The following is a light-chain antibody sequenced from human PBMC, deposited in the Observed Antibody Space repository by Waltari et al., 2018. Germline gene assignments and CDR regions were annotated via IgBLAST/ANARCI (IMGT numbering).Light chain of an antibody. CDR1: QSVSSSY. V-gene: IGKV3-20*01. CDR3: QQYGSSSQGIT. Sequence: EIVLTQSPGTLSLSPGERATLSCRASQSVSSSYLAWYQQKPGQAPRLLIYGASSRATGIPDRFSVSGSGTDFTLTISRLEPEDFAVYYCQQYGSSSQGITFGGGTKVEIK. CDR2: GAS. J-gene: IGKJ4*01.